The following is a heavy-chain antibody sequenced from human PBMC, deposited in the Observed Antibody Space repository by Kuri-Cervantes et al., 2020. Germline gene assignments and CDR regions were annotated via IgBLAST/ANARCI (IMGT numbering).Heavy chain of an antibody. CDR3: AKETDYGDYLVFDY. J-gene: IGHJ4*02. CDR1: GFTFSGYV. V-gene: IGHV3-23*01. D-gene: IGHD4-17*01. CDR2: ISESATNR. Sequence: LSLTCAASGFTFSGYVMSRVRQAPGKGLEWVSSISESATNRYYGDSVKGRFTISRDNSKNTLYLQMNSLRAEDTAVYYCAKETDYGDYLVFDYWGQGTLVTVSS.